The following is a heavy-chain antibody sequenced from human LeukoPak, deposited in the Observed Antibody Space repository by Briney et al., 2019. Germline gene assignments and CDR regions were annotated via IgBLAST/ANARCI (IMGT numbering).Heavy chain of an antibody. Sequence: ASVKVSCKAAGYTFTNYGVTWVRQAPGQGLEWVGWISDHNGNTNYVQKLQDRVTMTTDTSTTTAYLELRSMRSDDTAVYYCARDSASTSFPPSYDYWGQGTVVAVSS. V-gene: IGHV1-18*04. CDR2: ISDHNGNT. CDR1: GYTFTNYG. J-gene: IGHJ4*02. CDR3: ARDSASTSFPPSYDY.